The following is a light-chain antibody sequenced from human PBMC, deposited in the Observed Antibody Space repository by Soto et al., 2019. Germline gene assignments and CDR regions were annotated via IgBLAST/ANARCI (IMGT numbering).Light chain of an antibody. CDR3: SSYTSSDTLV. J-gene: IGLJ3*02. Sequence: QSVLTQPPSASGTPGQRITISCSGSSSNIGSNYVYWYQQLPGTAPKLLIYNNNQRPSGVPDRFSGSKSGTSASLAISGLRSEDEADYYCSSYTSSDTLVFGGGTKLTVL. V-gene: IGLV1-47*02. CDR2: NNN. CDR1: SSNIGSNY.